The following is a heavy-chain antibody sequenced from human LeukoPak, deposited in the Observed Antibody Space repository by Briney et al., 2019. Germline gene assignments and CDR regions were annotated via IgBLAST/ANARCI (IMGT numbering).Heavy chain of an antibody. CDR3: AKNRGYSSSWFFDD. J-gene: IGHJ4*02. V-gene: IGHV3-23*01. D-gene: IGHD6-13*01. Sequence: GGSLRLSCAASGFTFTTYAMSWVRQAPGKGLEWVSAMSGSGDKTYYADSVKGRFTISRDNSKDMVYLQMSGLRGEDTAVYYCAKNRGYSSSWFFDDWGQGTLVTVSS. CDR2: MSGSGDKT. CDR1: GFTFTTYA.